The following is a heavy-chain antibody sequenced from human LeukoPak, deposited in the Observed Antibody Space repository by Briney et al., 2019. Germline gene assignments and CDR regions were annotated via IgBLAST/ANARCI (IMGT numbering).Heavy chain of an antibody. J-gene: IGHJ6*03. CDR1: GFTFTNYA. Sequence: GGSLRLSCAASGFTFTNYAMTWVRQAPGKGLEWVAFIWYDGSNTYYADSVKGRFTISRDNSKNTLYLQMNSLRAEDTAVYYCAKEGVTGYYGNYMDVWGKGTTVTVSS. D-gene: IGHD3-9*01. V-gene: IGHV3-30*02. CDR3: AKEGVTGYYGNYMDV. CDR2: IWYDGSNT.